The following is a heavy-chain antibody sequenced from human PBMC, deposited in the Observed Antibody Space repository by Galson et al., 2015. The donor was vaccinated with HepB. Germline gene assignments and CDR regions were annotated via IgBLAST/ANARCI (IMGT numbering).Heavy chain of an antibody. CDR1: GFTFDDYA. CDR2: ISWNSGSI. CDR3: AKDTRLGESSLYGWHFDL. Sequence: SLRLSCAASGFTFDDYAMHWVRQAPGKGLEWVLGISWNSGSIGYADSVKGRFTISRDNAKNSLYLQMNSLRTEDTALYYCAKDTRLGESSLYGWHFDLWGRGTLVTVSS. D-gene: IGHD3-16*02. J-gene: IGHJ2*01. V-gene: IGHV3-9*01.